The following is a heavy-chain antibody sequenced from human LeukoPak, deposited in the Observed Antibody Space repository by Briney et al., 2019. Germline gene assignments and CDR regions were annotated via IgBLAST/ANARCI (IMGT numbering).Heavy chain of an antibody. CDR3: AKDARRITFGGVNWYYYMDV. CDR1: GFTFSSYA. CDR2: ISGSGGST. Sequence: GGSLRLSCAASGFTFSSYAMSWVRQAPGKGLEWVSAISGSGGSTYYADSVKGRFTISRDNSKNTLYLQMNSLRAEDTAVYYCAKDARRITFGGVNWYYYMDVWGKGTTVTISS. D-gene: IGHD3-16*01. V-gene: IGHV3-23*01. J-gene: IGHJ6*03.